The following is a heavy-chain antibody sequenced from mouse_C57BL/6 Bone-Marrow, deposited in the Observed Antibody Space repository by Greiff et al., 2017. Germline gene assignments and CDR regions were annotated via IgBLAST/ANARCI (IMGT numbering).Heavy chain of an antibody. J-gene: IGHJ1*03. CDR1: GFTFSSYA. CDR2: ISSGGDYI. Sequence: EVQVVESGAGLVKPGGSLKFSCAASGFTFSSYAMPWVRQTPEKRLEWVAYISSGGDYIYYADTVKGRFTISRDNPRNTLYLQLSSMKSEDTAMYYCSRSSGCPLFFDVWGTGTTVTVSS. CDR3: SRSSGCPLFFDV. V-gene: IGHV5-9-1*02. D-gene: IGHD3-1*01.